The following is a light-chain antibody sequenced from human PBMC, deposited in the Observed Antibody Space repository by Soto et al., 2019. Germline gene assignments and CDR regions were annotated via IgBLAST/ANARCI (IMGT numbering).Light chain of an antibody. V-gene: IGKV1-33*01. J-gene: IGKJ4*01. Sequence: DIQMTQSPSSLSASVGDRVTITCRASQSISIYLNWYQQKPGKAPKVLLYDASNLPTGVPSRLSGSGSGTHYTFTISSLQPEDIATYYCQHYDSLRLTFGGGTKVDI. CDR1: QSISIY. CDR3: QHYDSLRLT. CDR2: DAS.